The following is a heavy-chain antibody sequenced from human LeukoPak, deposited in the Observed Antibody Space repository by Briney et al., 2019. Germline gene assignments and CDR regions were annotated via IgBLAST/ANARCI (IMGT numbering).Heavy chain of an antibody. Sequence: GGSLRLSCAASGFTFSHFWMSWVRQAPGKGLEWVAYIKKTGSETYYVDSVKGRFTITRDNTRSSLFLQKYSLRAEDTAVYFCAREDGYCSGGNCYSYFDSWGQGTLVTVSS. CDR1: GFTFSHFW. D-gene: IGHD2-15*01. J-gene: IGHJ4*02. CDR2: IKKTGSET. V-gene: IGHV3-7*01. CDR3: AREDGYCSGGNCYSYFDS.